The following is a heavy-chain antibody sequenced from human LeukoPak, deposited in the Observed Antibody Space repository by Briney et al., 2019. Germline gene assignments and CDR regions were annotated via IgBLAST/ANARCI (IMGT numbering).Heavy chain of an antibody. Sequence: ASVKVSCKASGYTFTSYYMHWVRQAPGQGLEWMGWINPNSGGTNYAQKFQGRVTITAAKSTSTAYMELSSLRSEDTAVYYCASGRTDIVVVPATLRNYYFDYWGQGALVTVSS. CDR1: GYTFTSYY. CDR3: ASGRTDIVVVPATLRNYYFDY. V-gene: IGHV1-2*02. J-gene: IGHJ4*02. CDR2: INPNSGGT. D-gene: IGHD2-2*01.